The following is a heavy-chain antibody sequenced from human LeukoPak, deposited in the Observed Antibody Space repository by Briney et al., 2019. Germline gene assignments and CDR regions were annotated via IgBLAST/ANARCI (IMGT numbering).Heavy chain of an antibody. CDR1: GFTFSSYA. Sequence: QPGGSLRLSCADSGFTFSSYAMSWVRQAPGKGLEWVSAISGSGGSTYYADSVKGRFTISRDNSKNTLYLQMNSLRAEDTAVYYCAKAHLDYGGTHFDYWGQGTLVTVSS. V-gene: IGHV3-23*01. J-gene: IGHJ4*02. D-gene: IGHD4-17*01. CDR2: ISGSGGST. CDR3: AKAHLDYGGTHFDY.